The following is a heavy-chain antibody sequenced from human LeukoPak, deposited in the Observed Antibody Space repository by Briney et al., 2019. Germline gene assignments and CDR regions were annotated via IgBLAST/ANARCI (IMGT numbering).Heavy chain of an antibody. CDR2: INESGST. CDR3: ARLRSGGQVAGGYFDS. D-gene: IGHD6-19*01. CDR1: GGSFSGFF. Sequence: SETLSLTCAVFGGSFSGFFWSWIRQPPGKGLEWIGEINESGSTNANPSLRSRVTISIDTSKKHFSLKLSSLTTADTGIYYCARLRSGGQVAGGYFDSWGQGTLVTVSS. J-gene: IGHJ4*02. V-gene: IGHV4-34*01.